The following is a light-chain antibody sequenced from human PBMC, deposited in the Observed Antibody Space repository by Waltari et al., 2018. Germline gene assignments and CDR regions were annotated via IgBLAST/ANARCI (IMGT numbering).Light chain of an antibody. V-gene: IGLV2-14*01. J-gene: IGLJ3*02. CDR3: TSFTSSATWV. CDR1: SRDIGAYKH. CDR2: EVS. Sequence: QSALTQPASVSGSPGPSITISCTGTSRDIGAYKHVSWYQQHPGKAPKLMIYEVSNRPSGVSNRFSGSKSGNTASLTISGLQADDESHYYCTSFTSSATWVFGGGTKVTVL.